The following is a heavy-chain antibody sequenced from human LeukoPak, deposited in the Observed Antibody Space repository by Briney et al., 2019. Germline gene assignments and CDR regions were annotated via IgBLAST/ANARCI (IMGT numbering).Heavy chain of an antibody. J-gene: IGHJ5*02. V-gene: IGHV1-2*02. CDR1: GYTFTGYY. CDR2: INPNSGGT. Sequence: ASVKVSCKASGYTFTGYYMHWVRLAHGQGLGWMGWINPNSGGTNYAQKFQGRVTMTRDTSISTAYMELSRLRSDDTAVYYCARRLENRGVVPARNWFDPWGQRTLVTVPS. D-gene: IGHD2-2*01. CDR3: ARRLENRGVVPARNWFDP.